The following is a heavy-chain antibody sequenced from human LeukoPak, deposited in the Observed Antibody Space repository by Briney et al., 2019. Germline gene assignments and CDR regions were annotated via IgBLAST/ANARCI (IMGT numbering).Heavy chain of an antibody. CDR1: GFTFNRYN. J-gene: IGHJ4*02. CDR2: ISTSSSYI. CDR3: VRGRGLGVGY. Sequence: PGGSLRLSCAASGFTFNRYNMNWVRRAPGKGLEWVSSISTSSSYIYYADSVRGRFTISRDNAKSSLYLQMNTLRAEDTAVYYCVRGRGLGVGYWGQGTLVTVSS. V-gene: IGHV3-21*01. D-gene: IGHD5-24*01.